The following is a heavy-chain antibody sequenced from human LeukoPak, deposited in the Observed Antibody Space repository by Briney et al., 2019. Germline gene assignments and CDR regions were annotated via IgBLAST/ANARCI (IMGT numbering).Heavy chain of an antibody. V-gene: IGHV4-59*08. Sequence: SETLSLTCTVSGGSISSYYWSWIRQPPGKGLEWIGYIYSTGSTNYNPSLKSQVTISVDTSKNHFSLNLTSVTAADTAVYFCARAEGGLRFMGRGVTITSPDYWGQGTLVTVSS. CDR3: ARAEGGLRFMGRGVTITSPDY. CDR2: IYSTGST. CDR1: GGSISSYY. J-gene: IGHJ4*02. D-gene: IGHD3-10*01.